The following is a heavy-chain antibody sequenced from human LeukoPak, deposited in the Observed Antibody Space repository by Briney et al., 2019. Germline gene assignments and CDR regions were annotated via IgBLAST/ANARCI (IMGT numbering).Heavy chain of an antibody. V-gene: IGHV4-31*03. D-gene: IGHD6-13*01. CDR1: GGSISSGGYY. Sequence: SETLSLTCTVSGGSISSGGYYWSWIRQHPGKGLEWIGYIYYSGSTYYNPSLKSRVTISVDTSKNQFSLKLSSVTAADTAVYYCASVKNPDSSSWYIWTPRDYYYYMDVWGKGTTVTVSS. CDR3: ASVKNPDSSSWYIWTPRDYYYYMDV. J-gene: IGHJ6*03. CDR2: IYYSGST.